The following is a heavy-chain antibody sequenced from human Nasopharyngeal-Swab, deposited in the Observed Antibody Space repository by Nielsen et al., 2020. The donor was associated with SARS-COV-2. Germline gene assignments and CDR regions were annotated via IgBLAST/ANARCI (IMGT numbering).Heavy chain of an antibody. D-gene: IGHD6-19*01. V-gene: IGHV4-59*01. CDR3: ARDRAWDSSGWDYYYGMDV. Sequence: WIRQPPGKGLEWIGHIYYSGSTNYNPSLKSRVTISVDTSKNQFSLKLSSVTAADTAVYYCARDRAWDSSGWDYYYGMDVWGQGTTVTVSS. CDR2: IYYSGST. J-gene: IGHJ6*02.